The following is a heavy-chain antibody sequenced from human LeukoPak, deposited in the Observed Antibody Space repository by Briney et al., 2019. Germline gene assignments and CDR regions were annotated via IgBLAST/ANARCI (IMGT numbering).Heavy chain of an antibody. CDR3: ARDYSSGWDDAFDI. CDR2: ISSSGSTI. J-gene: IGHJ3*02. Sequence: GGSLRLSCAASGFTFSSYEMNWVRQAPGKGLEWVSYISSSGSTIYYADSVKGRFTISRDNAKSSLYLQMNSLRADDTAVYYCARDYSSGWDDAFDIWGQGTMVTVSS. D-gene: IGHD6-19*01. V-gene: IGHV3-48*03. CDR1: GFTFSSYE.